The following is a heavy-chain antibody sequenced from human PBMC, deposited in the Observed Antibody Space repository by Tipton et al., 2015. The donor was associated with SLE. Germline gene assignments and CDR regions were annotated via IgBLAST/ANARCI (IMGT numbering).Heavy chain of an antibody. Sequence: QLVQSGGGVVRPGRSLRLSCAASGFTFSSYSMNWVRQAPGKGLEWVSYISSSSSSIYYADSVKGRFTISRDNAKNSLYLQMNSLRAEDTAVYYCAREGVAAAVNYYYGMDVWGQGTTVTVSS. D-gene: IGHD6-13*01. J-gene: IGHJ6*02. CDR2: ISSSSSSI. CDR1: GFTFSSYS. CDR3: AREGVAAAVNYYYGMDV. V-gene: IGHV3-48*01.